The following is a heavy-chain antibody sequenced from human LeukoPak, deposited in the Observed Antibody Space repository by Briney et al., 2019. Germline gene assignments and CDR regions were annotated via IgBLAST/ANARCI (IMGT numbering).Heavy chain of an antibody. J-gene: IGHJ4*02. CDR1: GGSIGSSSYY. Sequence: SETLSLTCTVSGGSIGSSSYYWGWIRQPPGKGLEWIGSIYYSGSTYYNPSLKSRVTISVDTSKNQFSLKLSSVTAADTAVYYCARHPISPTTYADYWGQGTLVTVSS. CDR3: ARHPISPTTYADY. V-gene: IGHV4-39*01. CDR2: IYYSGST. D-gene: IGHD2/OR15-2a*01.